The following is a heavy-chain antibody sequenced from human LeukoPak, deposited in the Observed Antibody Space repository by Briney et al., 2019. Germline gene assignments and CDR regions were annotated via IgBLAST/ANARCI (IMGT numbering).Heavy chain of an antibody. J-gene: IGHJ4*02. V-gene: IGHV3-21*01. CDR2: ISSSSSYI. CDR1: GFTFSSYN. D-gene: IGHD3-22*01. CDR3: ARDLYYDSRAYYFDY. Sequence: PGGSLRLSCAASGFTFSSYNMDWVRQALGKGLEWVSSISSSSSYIYYADSLKGRFTISRDNAKNSLYLQMNSLRAEDTAVYYCARDLYYDSRAYYFDYWGQGILVTVSS.